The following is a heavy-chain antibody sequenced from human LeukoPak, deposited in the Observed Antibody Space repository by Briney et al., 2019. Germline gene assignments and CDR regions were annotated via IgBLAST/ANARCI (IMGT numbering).Heavy chain of an antibody. Sequence: SGALSLTCTVSGDSISSSTYYWGWIRQAPGKGLEWIGSIYYSGSTYYNPSLKSRVTISVDTSKNQFSLKLSSVTAADTAVYYCASSTGVSVPWFDPWGQGTLVTVSS. CDR3: ASSTGVSVPWFDP. V-gene: IGHV4-39*07. D-gene: IGHD2-8*02. CDR2: IYYSGST. CDR1: GDSISSSTYY. J-gene: IGHJ5*02.